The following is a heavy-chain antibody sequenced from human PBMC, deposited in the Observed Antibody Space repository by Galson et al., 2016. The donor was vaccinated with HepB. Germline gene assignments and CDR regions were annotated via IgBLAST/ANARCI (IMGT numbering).Heavy chain of an antibody. J-gene: IGHJ4*02. D-gene: IGHD1-26*01. CDR1: GFIFSNYG. Sequence: SLRLSCAASGFIFSNYGMHWVRQAPGKGLEWVAFTWYDGSRKYYAESVKGRFTISRDNSKNTLYLQMNSLRAEDTAVYCCVRANSRVGGSYYFDYWGQGTLVTVSS. CDR2: TWYDGSRK. CDR3: VRANSRVGGSYYFDY. V-gene: IGHV3-33*01.